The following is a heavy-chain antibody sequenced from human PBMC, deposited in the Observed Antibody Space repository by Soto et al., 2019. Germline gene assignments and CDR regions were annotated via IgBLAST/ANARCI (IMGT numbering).Heavy chain of an antibody. CDR3: AKDPRGSFYGGNFYFDY. J-gene: IGHJ4*02. CDR2: ISYDGSNK. D-gene: IGHD4-17*01. V-gene: IGHV3-30*18. CDR1: GFTFSSYG. Sequence: GGSLRLSCAASGFTFSSYGMHWVRQAPGKGLEWVAVISYDGSNKYYADSVKGRFTISRDNSKNTLYLQMNSLRAEDTAVYYCAKDPRGSFYGGNFYFDYWGQGTLVTVSS.